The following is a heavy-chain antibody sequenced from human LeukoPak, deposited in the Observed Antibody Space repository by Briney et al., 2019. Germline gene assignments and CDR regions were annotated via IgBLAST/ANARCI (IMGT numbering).Heavy chain of an antibody. CDR3: ARAKDYYGSGSYYGPYYYYGMDV. CDR2: TYYRSKWYN. CDR1: GDSVSSNSAA. V-gene: IGHV6-1*01. D-gene: IGHD3-10*01. Sequence: SQTLSLTCAISGDSVSSNSAAWNWIRQSPSRGLEWLGRTYYRSKWYNDYAVSVKSRITINADTSKNQFSLQLNSVTPEDTAVYYCARAKDYYGSGSYYGPYYYYGMDVWGQGTTVTVSS. J-gene: IGHJ6*02.